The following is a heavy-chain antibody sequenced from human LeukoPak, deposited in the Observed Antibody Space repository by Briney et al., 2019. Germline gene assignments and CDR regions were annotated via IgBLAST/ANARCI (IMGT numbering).Heavy chain of an antibody. J-gene: IGHJ6*03. Sequence: GGSLRLSCVASGFSLRNYWMSWVRQAPGKGLEGVANIKQDGSEEYYVDSVKGRFTVSRDNAKNSLYLQMNSLRVEDTAVYCCAREAVEYSSSVNSYYYYMDVWGKGTTVTVSS. CDR3: AREAVEYSSSVNSYYYYMDV. V-gene: IGHV3-7*01. CDR1: GFSLRNYW. D-gene: IGHD6-6*01. CDR2: IKQDGSEE.